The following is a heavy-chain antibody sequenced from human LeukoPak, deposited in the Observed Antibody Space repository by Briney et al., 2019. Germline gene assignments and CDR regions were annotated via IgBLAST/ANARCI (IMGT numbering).Heavy chain of an antibody. J-gene: IGHJ4*02. V-gene: IGHV3-48*04. CDR2: ISSSGTI. CDR1: GFTFSTYS. CDR3: ARDQGNWNIDY. Sequence: AGGSLRLSCAASGFTFSTYSMNWVRQAPGKGLEWVSYISSSGTIYYADSVKGRFTISRDNAKNSLYLQLNSLRAADTAVYYCARDQGNWNIDYWGQGTLVTVSS. D-gene: IGHD1/OR15-1a*01.